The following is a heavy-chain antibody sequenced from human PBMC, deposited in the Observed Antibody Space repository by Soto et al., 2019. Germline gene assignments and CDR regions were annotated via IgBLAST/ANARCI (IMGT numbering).Heavy chain of an antibody. CDR2: IYYIGAY. J-gene: IGHJ5*02. Sequence: QVQLQQSGPGLVRPSETLSLSCSVSGASVSSYYWSWVRQPPGKGLEWIGYIYYIGAYNYNPSLKSRLTISVDTSKNQFSLKLTSVTAADTAVYYCARTPETRDWLDPWGQGTLVTVSS. CDR1: GASVSSYY. CDR3: ARTPETRDWLDP. V-gene: IGHV4-59*02. D-gene: IGHD1-7*01.